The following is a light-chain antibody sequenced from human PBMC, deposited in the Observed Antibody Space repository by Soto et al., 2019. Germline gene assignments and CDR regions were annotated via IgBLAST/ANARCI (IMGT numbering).Light chain of an antibody. Sequence: QSALTQPASVSGSPGQSITMSCSGTSEDVGGYNYVSWYQHHPGKAPKLLIYEVTNRPSGLSDRFSGSKSGNTASLTISGPQAEEGADYNCSSYTSSNPLVFGTGTNLTVL. V-gene: IGLV2-14*01. J-gene: IGLJ1*01. CDR1: SEDVGGYNY. CDR3: SSYTSSNPLV. CDR2: EVT.